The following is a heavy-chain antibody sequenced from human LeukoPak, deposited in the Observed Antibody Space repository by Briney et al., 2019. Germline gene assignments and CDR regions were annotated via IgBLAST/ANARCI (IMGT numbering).Heavy chain of an antibody. J-gene: IGHJ4*02. Sequence: GASVKVSCKASGYTFTGYYMHWVRQAPGQGLEWMGWINPNSGGTNYAQKFQGRVTMTRDTSISTAYMELSRLRSDDTAVYYCARVPMWELLRPHFDYWGQGTLVTVSS. CDR2: INPNSGGT. V-gene: IGHV1-2*02. D-gene: IGHD1-26*01. CDR3: ARVPMWELLRPHFDY. CDR1: GYTFTGYY.